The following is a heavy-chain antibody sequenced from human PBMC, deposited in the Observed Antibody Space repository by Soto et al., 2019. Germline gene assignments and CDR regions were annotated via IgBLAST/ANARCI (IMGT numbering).Heavy chain of an antibody. J-gene: IGHJ6*02. V-gene: IGHV2-5*01. Sequence: QITLRESGPTLVKPTQTLTLTCAYSGFSFSTTGVGVGWFRQPPGQALQWLALIYWNGNERYSPSMNGRLTGTNDSSKNKLLLTMPKVARVGTRSCYFANNLSGYFSVMAVWGRGTNATVSS. D-gene: IGHD3-9*01. CDR1: GFSFSTTGVG. CDR2: IYWNGNE. CDR3: ANNLSGYFSVMAV.